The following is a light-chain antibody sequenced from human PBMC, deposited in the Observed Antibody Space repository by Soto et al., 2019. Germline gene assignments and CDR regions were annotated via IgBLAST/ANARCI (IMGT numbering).Light chain of an antibody. J-gene: IGKJ2*01. Sequence: EIVLTQSPGTLSLSPGERATLSCRASQSVSSSYLAWYQQKPGQAPRLLIYGASSRATGIPDRFSGSGSGTDFTLTISRLEPEDFAVYYCQQYGSSPPGFRRYTFGQGTKLEIK. CDR3: QQYGSSPPGFRRYT. CDR1: QSVSSSY. V-gene: IGKV3-20*01. CDR2: GAS.